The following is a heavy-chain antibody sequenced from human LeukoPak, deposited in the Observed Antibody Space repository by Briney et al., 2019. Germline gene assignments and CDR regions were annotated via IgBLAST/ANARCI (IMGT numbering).Heavy chain of an antibody. Sequence: GGSLRLSCAASGFTFSSYWMHWVRQAPGKGLVWVSRINSDGSSTSYADSVKGRFTISRDNAKNTLYLQMNSLRAEDTAVYFCANLYCSCTSCHSRWGQGTLVTVSS. V-gene: IGHV3-74*01. CDR3: ANLYCSCTSCHSR. D-gene: IGHD2-2*01. CDR1: GFTFSSYW. CDR2: INSDGSST. J-gene: IGHJ4*02.